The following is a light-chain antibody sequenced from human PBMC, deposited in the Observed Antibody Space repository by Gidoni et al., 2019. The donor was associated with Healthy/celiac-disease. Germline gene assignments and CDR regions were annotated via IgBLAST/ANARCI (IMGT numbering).Light chain of an antibody. J-gene: IGKJ2*01. CDR2: AAS. Sequence: DIQMTQSPSSLSASVGDRVTITCRASQSISSYLNWYQQKPGKAPKLLIYAASSLQSGVPSRFSGSGSGTECTLTISSLQTEDWATYYCQQSYSTPPNFGQXTKLEIK. CDR3: QQSYSTPPN. CDR1: QSISSY. V-gene: IGKV1-39*01.